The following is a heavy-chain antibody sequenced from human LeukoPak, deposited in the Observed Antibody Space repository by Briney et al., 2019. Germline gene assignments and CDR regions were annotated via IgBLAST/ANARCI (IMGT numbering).Heavy chain of an antibody. CDR2: ISAYNGNT. D-gene: IGHD3-10*01. V-gene: IGHV1-18*04. CDR3: TRDLRSGPGRGGY. J-gene: IGHJ4*02. Sequence: GASVKVSCKASGYTFTGYYMHWVRQAPGQGLEWMGWISAYNGNTNYAQKLQGRVTMTTDISTSTAYMELRSLRSDDTAVYYCTRDLRSGPGRGGYWGQGTLVTVSS. CDR1: GYTFTGYY.